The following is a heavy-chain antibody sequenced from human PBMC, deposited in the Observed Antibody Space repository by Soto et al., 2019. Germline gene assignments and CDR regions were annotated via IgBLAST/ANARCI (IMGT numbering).Heavy chain of an antibody. Sequence: GGSLRLSCATSGFTFSSYAMHWVRQAPGKGLEWVAVISYDGSNKYYADSVKGRLTISRDNSKNTLYLQMNSLRAEDTAVYYCARVYCSSTSCYLRATYYYYYYGMDVWGQGTTVTFSS. CDR3: ARVYCSSTSCYLRATYYYYYYGMDV. D-gene: IGHD2-2*01. CDR1: GFTFSSYA. CDR2: ISYDGSNK. J-gene: IGHJ6*02. V-gene: IGHV3-30-3*01.